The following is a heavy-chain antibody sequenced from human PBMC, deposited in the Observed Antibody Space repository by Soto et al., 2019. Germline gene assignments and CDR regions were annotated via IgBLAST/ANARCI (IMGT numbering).Heavy chain of an antibody. J-gene: IGHJ4*02. CDR2: ISYDGSNK. CDR1: GFTFSSYG. CDR3: AKDGDQSPYYFDY. Sequence: QVQLVESGGGVVQPGRSLRLSCAASGFTFSSYGMHWVRQAPGKGLEWVAVISYDGSNKYYADSVKGRFTISRDNSKNTLYLQMNSLRAEDTAVYYCAKDGDQSPYYFDYWGQGTLVTVSS. V-gene: IGHV3-30*18. D-gene: IGHD3-10*01.